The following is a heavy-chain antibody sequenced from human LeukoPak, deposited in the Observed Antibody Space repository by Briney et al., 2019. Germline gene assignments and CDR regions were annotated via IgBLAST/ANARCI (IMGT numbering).Heavy chain of an antibody. Sequence: GSLRLSCTASGFTFSNAWMNWVRQAPGKGLEWIGYVYYSGSTNYNPSLKSRVTISMDTSKNQFSLKLSSVTAADTAVYYCARETLEGKFDPWGQGILVTVSS. CDR3: ARETLEGKFDP. V-gene: IGHV4-59*01. CDR1: GFTFSNAW. J-gene: IGHJ5*02. D-gene: IGHD1-1*01. CDR2: VYYSGST.